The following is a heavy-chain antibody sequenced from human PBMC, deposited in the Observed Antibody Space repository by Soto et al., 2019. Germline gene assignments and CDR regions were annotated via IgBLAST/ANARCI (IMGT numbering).Heavy chain of an antibody. CDR3: ARDRYGLDV. CDR1: GGSISGFY. CDR2: IYYSGST. Sequence: SETLSLTCTVSGGSISGFYWSWIRQPPGKGLEWIGYIYYSGSTNYNPSLESRVTISVDTSKNQFSLKLTSLSAADTAVYFCARDRYGLDVWGQGTTVTVS. V-gene: IGHV4-59*12. J-gene: IGHJ6*02.